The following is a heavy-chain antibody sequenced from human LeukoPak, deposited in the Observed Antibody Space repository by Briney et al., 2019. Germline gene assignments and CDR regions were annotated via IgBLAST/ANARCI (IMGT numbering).Heavy chain of an antibody. J-gene: IGHJ3*02. D-gene: IGHD6-19*01. V-gene: IGHV3-23*01. CDR3: ARRFWGSSGWYQGAFDI. CDR1: GFTFIIYA. CDR2: ICDSGDYT. Sequence: SGGSLRLFCAASGFTFIIYAMSWVRQAPGRGLEWVSAICDSGDYTYYADSVKGRFTISRDNSKNTLYLQMNSLRAEDTAVYYCARRFWGSSGWYQGAFDIWGQGTMVTVSS.